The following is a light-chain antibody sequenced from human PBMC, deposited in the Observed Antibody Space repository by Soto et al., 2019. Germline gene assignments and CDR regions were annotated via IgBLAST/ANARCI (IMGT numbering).Light chain of an antibody. J-gene: IGKJ5*01. V-gene: IGKV3D-15*01. CDR3: QQYNNWPPIT. CDR1: QSVGSL. CDR2: GAS. Sequence: VLTQSPATLSVSPGDRATLSCRASQSVGSLLSWYQQKPGQAPRVLIYGASTRATGITPRFSGSGSGTEFTLTISSLQSEDFAVYYCQQYNNWPPITFGQGTRVEIK.